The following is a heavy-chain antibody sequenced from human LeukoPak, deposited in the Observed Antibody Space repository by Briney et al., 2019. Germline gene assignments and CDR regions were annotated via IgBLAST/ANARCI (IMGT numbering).Heavy chain of an antibody. CDR3: TGEPAWGFRFDY. V-gene: IGHV4-59*06. CDR2: IYYSGST. CDR1: GGSISSYY. J-gene: IGHJ4*02. D-gene: IGHD3-16*01. Sequence: SETLSLTCTVSGGSISSYYWSWIRQHPGKGLEWIAYIYYSGSTYYNPSLKSRVTISLDTSKNQFSLKLNSVTAADTAVYFCTGEPAWGFRFDYRGQGILVTVSS.